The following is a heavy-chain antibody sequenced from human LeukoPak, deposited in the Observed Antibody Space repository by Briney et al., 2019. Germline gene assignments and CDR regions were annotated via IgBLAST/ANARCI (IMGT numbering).Heavy chain of an antibody. CDR3: TLYGSGSYHTNDY. CDR2: ISSSSSYI. V-gene: IGHV3-21*03. D-gene: IGHD3-10*01. Sequence: PGGSLRLSCAASGFTFSSYSMNWVRQAPGKGLEWVSSISSSSSYIYYADSVKGRFTISRDNAKNSLYLQMNSLKTEDTAVYYCTLYGSGSYHTNDYWGQGTLVTVSS. J-gene: IGHJ4*02. CDR1: GFTFSSYS.